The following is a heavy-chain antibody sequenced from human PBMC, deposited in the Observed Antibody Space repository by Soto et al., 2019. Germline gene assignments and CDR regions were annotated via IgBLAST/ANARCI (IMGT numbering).Heavy chain of an antibody. J-gene: IGHJ3*02. CDR3: ARAPHYYDSSVAFDI. Sequence: EVQLVESGGGLVQPGGSLRLSCAASGFTFSSYWMSWVRQAPGKGLEWVANINQDGSEKYYVDSVKGRFTISRDNAKNSLYLQMNSLRAEDTAVYYCARAPHYYDSSVAFDIWGPGTMVTVSP. V-gene: IGHV3-7*03. D-gene: IGHD3-22*01. CDR2: INQDGSEK. CDR1: GFTFSSYW.